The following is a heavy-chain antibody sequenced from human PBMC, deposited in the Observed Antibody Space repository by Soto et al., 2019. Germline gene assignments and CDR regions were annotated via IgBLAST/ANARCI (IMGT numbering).Heavy chain of an antibody. D-gene: IGHD3-22*01. V-gene: IGHV4-30-2*01. CDR3: ARECHDSSGYPYFDY. Sequence: QLQLQESGSGLVKPSQTLSLTCAVSGGSISSGGYSWSWIRQPPGKGLEWIGYIYHSGSTYYNPSHKSRVTISVDRSKNQFSLKLSSVTAADTAVYYCARECHDSSGYPYFDYWGQGTLVTVSS. CDR1: GGSISSGGYS. CDR2: IYHSGST. J-gene: IGHJ4*02.